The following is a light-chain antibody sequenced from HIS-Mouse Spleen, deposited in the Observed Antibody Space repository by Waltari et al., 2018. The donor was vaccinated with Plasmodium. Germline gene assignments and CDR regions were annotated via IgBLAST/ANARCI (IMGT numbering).Light chain of an antibody. V-gene: IGLV3-10*01. CDR2: EDS. J-gene: IGLJ3*02. CDR3: YSTDSSGNHRV. Sequence: SYELTQPPSVSVSPGQTARITCPGGALPTTYAYWYQQKSGQAPVLVIYEDSKRPSGIPERFSGSSSGTMATLTISGAQVEDEADYYCYSTDSSGNHRVFGGGTKLTVL. CDR1: ALPTTY.